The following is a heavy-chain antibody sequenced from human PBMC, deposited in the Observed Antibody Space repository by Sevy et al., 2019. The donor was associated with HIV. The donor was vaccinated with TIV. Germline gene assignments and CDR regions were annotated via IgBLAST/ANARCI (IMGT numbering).Heavy chain of an antibody. CDR2: IKADGSET. CDR3: ARGANNLYN. J-gene: IGHJ4*02. V-gene: IGHV3-7*01. Sequence: GESLKISCAASGFTFSRDWMTWVRQAPGKGLEWVAKIKADGSETYSVDSVKGRFSISRDNAKNALYLKMNSLRAEDTAVYYCARGANNLYNWGQGTLVTVSS. CDR1: GFTFSRDW. D-gene: IGHD3-10*01.